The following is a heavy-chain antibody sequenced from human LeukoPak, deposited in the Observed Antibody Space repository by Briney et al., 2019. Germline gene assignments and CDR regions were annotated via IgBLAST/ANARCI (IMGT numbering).Heavy chain of an antibody. D-gene: IGHD3-10*01. CDR2: INPKSGGT. Sequence: ASVKVSCKASGYTFTDYYMHWVRQAPGQGLEWMGWINPKSGGTNYVQKFQGRVTMTRDTSISTAYMELNRLRSDDTAMYYCARGVTGIYYYYYMDTWGKGTTVTVSS. J-gene: IGHJ6*03. CDR3: ARGVTGIYYYYYMDT. V-gene: IGHV1-2*02. CDR1: GYTFTDYY.